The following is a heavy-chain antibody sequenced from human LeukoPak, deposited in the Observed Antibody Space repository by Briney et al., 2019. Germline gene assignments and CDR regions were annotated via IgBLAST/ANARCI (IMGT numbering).Heavy chain of an antibody. Sequence: PSETLSLTCAVSGGSISSGGYSWSWIRQPPGKGLEWIGYIYHSGSTYYNPSLKSRVTISVDRSKNQFSLKLSSVTAADTAVYYCARVEGYSGYDWALDYWGQGTLVTVSS. CDR2: IYHSGST. V-gene: IGHV4-30-2*01. J-gene: IGHJ4*02. CDR3: ARVEGYSGYDWALDY. CDR1: GGSISSGGYS. D-gene: IGHD5-12*01.